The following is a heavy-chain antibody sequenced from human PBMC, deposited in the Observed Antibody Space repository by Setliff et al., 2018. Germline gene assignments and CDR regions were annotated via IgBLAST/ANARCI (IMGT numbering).Heavy chain of an antibody. CDR1: GASITSDAYY. Sequence: SETLSLTCIVSGASITSDAYYWSWVRQHPGKGLEWIGYIYYSGNTYYNPSLKSRLVISLDTSKNQFSLKLDSVTAADTAIYYCGRSSDGALDYWGQGTLVTVSS. V-gene: IGHV4-31*03. J-gene: IGHJ4*02. CDR2: IYYSGNT. CDR3: GRSSDGALDY.